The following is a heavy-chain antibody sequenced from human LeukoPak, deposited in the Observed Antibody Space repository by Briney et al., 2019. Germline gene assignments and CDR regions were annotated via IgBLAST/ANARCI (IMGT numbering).Heavy chain of an antibody. CDR3: AAVYDDSSGYPVDY. Sequence: GTSVKVSCKASGFTFTSSAMQWVRQARGQRLEWIGWIVVGSGNTNYAQKFQERVTITRDMSTSTAYMELSSLRSEDTAVYSCAAVYDDSSGYPVDYWGQGTLVTVSS. J-gene: IGHJ4*02. CDR2: IVVGSGNT. CDR1: GFTFTSSA. V-gene: IGHV1-58*02. D-gene: IGHD3-22*01.